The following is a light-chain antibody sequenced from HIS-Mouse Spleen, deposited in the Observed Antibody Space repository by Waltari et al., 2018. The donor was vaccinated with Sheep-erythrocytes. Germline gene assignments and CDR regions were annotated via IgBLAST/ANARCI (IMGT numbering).Light chain of an antibody. Sequence: DIQMTQFPSSLSASVGARVTITCRASQSISSYLNWYQQKPGKAPKLLIYAASSLQSGVPSRFSGSGSGTDFTLTISSLQPEDFATYYCQQSYSTPPLTFGGGTKVEIK. CDR1: QSISSY. CDR3: QQSYSTPPLT. V-gene: IGKV1-39*01. J-gene: IGKJ4*01. CDR2: AAS.